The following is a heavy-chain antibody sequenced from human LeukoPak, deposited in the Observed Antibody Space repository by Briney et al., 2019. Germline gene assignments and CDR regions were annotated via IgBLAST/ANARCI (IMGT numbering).Heavy chain of an antibody. V-gene: IGHV4-34*01. J-gene: IGHJ4*02. CDR2: IYRSGST. D-gene: IGHD5-18*01. CDR1: GGSFWGYY. Sequence: SETLSLTCAVYGGSFWGYYWSWIRQPPGKGLEGIGEIYRSGSTNYNPSLKSRVTISVDTSKHQFSLKLSSVTATDTAVYYCASAPWLQLWARRGFHYWGQGTLVTVSS. CDR3: ASAPWLQLWARRGFHY.